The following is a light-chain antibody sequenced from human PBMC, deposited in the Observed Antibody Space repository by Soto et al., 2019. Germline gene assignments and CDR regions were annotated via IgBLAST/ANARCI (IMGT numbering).Light chain of an antibody. Sequence: QSALTQPASVSRSPGQSLTISCTGTSSDVGSYNLVSWYQQHPGKAPKLMIYEGSKRPSGVSNRFSGSKSGNTASLTISGLQAEDEADYYCCSYAGSSTLWVFGGGTKLTVL. CDR2: EGS. V-gene: IGLV2-23*01. CDR1: SSDVGSYNL. CDR3: CSYAGSSTLWV. J-gene: IGLJ3*02.